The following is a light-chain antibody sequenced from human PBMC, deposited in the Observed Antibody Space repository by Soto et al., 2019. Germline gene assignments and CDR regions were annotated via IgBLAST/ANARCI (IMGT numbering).Light chain of an antibody. CDR2: EGS. J-gene: IGLJ1*01. CDR1: SSDGGSYNL. V-gene: IGLV2-14*02. Sequence: QSVLTQPASVSGSLGQAITISCAGTSSDGGSYNLFSWYQQNPRKAPKLTIYEGSKRPSGFSNRFSGSQSGSTASLLISRLQTADEADYYCVSYTSSTTYVFGTGPKVTV. CDR3: VSYTSSTTYV.